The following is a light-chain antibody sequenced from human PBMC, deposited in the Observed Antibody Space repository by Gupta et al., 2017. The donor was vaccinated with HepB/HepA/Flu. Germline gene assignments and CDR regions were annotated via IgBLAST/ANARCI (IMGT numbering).Light chain of an antibody. CDR1: NIGSKN. V-gene: IGLV3-9*01. J-gene: IGLJ2*01. CDR3: HVWDSSTVV. CDR2: KDS. Sequence: SYELTQPLSVSVALGQTAQITCGGNNIGSKNVHWYQQKSGQAPVLVIHKDSNRPSGIPERISGSNSGNTATLTIGRAQAGDEADYYCHVWDSSTVVFGGGTKLTVL.